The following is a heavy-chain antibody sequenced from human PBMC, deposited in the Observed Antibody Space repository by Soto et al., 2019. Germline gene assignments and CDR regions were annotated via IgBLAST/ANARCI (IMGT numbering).Heavy chain of an antibody. CDR3: ARDRGSYALDY. CDR2: ISANNGNT. Sequence: QVQLVQSGAEVKKPGASVKVSCKASGYTFTSYGISWVRQAPGQGLEWMGWISANNGNTNYAQKLQGRGTMTTDTSTRTAYRGLRSLRSDDTAVYYCARDRGSYALDYWGQGTLVTVSS. D-gene: IGHD1-26*01. V-gene: IGHV1-18*01. CDR1: GYTFTSYG. J-gene: IGHJ4*02.